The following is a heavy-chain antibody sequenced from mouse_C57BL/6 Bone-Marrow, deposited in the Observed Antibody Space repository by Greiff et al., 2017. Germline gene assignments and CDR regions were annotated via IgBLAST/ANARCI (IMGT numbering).Heavy chain of an antibody. V-gene: IGHV14-1*01. D-gene: IGHD2-3*01. CDR3: TTSRWSSFAY. Sequence: VQLKESGAELVRPGASVKLSCTASGFNIKDYYMHWVKQRPEQGLEWIGRIDPEDGDTEYAPKFQGKATMTADTSSNTAYLQLRSLTSEGTAIYYCTTSRWSSFAYWGQGTLVTVSA. J-gene: IGHJ3*01. CDR1: GFNIKDYY. CDR2: IDPEDGDT.